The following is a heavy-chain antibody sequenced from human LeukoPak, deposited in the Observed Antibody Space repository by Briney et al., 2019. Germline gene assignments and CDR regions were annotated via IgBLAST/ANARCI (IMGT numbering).Heavy chain of an antibody. CDR1: GGSISSGGYY. CDR2: IYYSGST. V-gene: IGHV4-31*03. Sequence: SQTLSPTCTVSGGSISSGGYYWSWIRQHPGKGLEWIGHIYYSGSTYYNPSLKSRVTISVDTSKNQFSLKLSSVTAADTAVYYCATDGTAGRAFDIWGQGTMVTVSS. J-gene: IGHJ3*02. D-gene: IGHD6-13*01. CDR3: ATDGTAGRAFDI.